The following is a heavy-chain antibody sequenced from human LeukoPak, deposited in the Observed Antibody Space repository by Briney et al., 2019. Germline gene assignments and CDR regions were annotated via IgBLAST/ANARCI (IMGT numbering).Heavy chain of an antibody. Sequence: SETLSLTCAVYGGSFSGYYWSWIRQPAGKGLEWIGRIYTSGSTNYNPSLKSRVTMSVDTSKNQFSLKLSSVTAADTAVYYCASSIAAAGTGRGAFDIWGQGTMVTVSS. CDR3: ASSIAAAGTGRGAFDI. V-gene: IGHV4-59*10. J-gene: IGHJ3*02. D-gene: IGHD6-13*01. CDR1: GGSFSGYY. CDR2: IYTSGST.